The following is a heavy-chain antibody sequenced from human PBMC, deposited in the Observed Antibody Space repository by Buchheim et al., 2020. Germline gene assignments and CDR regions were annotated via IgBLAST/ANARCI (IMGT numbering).Heavy chain of an antibody. Sequence: EVQLVESGGGLVQPGGTLRLSCAASGFTFSSYWMSWVRQAPGKGLEWVANIKQDGSEKYYVDSVKGRFTISRDNAKNSLYLQMNSLRAEDTAVYYCAREKNIAVAGTDFDYWGQGTL. CDR1: GFTFSSYW. D-gene: IGHD6-19*01. V-gene: IGHV3-7*01. CDR3: AREKNIAVAGTDFDY. J-gene: IGHJ4*02. CDR2: IKQDGSEK.